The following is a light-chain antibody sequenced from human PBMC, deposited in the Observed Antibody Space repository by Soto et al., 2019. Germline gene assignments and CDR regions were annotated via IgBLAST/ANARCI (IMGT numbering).Light chain of an antibody. CDR3: QSYSSSSQV. V-gene: IGLV6-57*02. J-gene: IGLJ3*02. Sequence: NFMLTQPHSVSASPGKTVTISYTGNSGSIATNSVQWCQLRPGSVPTTVISEDNQGPSGVPDRYSGSIDNSSNSASLTISGLKTGDEADYYCQSYSSSSQVFGGGTKLTVL. CDR1: SGSIATNS. CDR2: EDN.